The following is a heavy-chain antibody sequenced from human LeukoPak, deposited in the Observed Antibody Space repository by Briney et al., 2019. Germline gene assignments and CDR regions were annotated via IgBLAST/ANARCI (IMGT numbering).Heavy chain of an antibody. V-gene: IGHV3-21*01. Sequence: GGSLRLSCAATGFTFSSYSMNWVRQAPGKGLEWVSSISSSSSYIYYADSVKGRFTISRDNAKNSLYLQMNSLRAEDTAVYYCARAGRYYDYVWGSYRLWDYWGQGTLVTVSS. CDR3: ARAGRYYDYVWGSYRLWDY. CDR2: ISSSSSYI. J-gene: IGHJ4*02. CDR1: GFTFSSYS. D-gene: IGHD3-16*02.